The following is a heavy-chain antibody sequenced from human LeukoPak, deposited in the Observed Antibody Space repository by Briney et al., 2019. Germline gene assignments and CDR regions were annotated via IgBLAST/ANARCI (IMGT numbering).Heavy chain of an antibody. CDR1: GFTFSSYA. J-gene: IGHJ3*02. V-gene: IGHV3-21*01. Sequence: GSPRLSCAASGFTFSSYAMSWVRQAPGKGLEWVSSISSSSSYIYYADSVKGRFTISRDNAKNSLYLQMNSLRAEDTAVYYCARALLLYSSSWYADAFDIWGQGTMVTVSS. D-gene: IGHD6-13*01. CDR3: ARALLLYSSSWYADAFDI. CDR2: ISSSSSYI.